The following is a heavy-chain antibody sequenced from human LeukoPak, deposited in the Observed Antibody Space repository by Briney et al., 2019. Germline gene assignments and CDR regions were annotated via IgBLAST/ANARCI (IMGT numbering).Heavy chain of an antibody. D-gene: IGHD3-22*01. Sequence: ASVKVSCKVSGYTLTELSMHWVRQTPGKGLEWMGGFDPEDGETIYAQKFQGRVTMTEDTSTGTAYMELSSLRSEDTAVYYCATSPGYYYDSSRFDYWGQGTLVTVSS. J-gene: IGHJ4*02. CDR1: GYTLTELS. V-gene: IGHV1-24*01. CDR2: FDPEDGET. CDR3: ATSPGYYYDSSRFDY.